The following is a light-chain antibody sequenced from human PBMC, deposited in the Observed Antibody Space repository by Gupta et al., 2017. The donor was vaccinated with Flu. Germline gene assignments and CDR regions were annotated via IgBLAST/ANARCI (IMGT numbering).Light chain of an antibody. J-gene: IGKJ1*01. CDR3: QQEYNVHRTWT. CDR2: GAS. V-gene: IGKV3-7*04. Sequence: PGERVTLSCRASQSVSSSYLTWYQQKPGQAPRLRIYGASTRAKSIKARFSGSGVGTDFNLTISSRQPEDFAVYYCQQEYNVHRTWTFGQGTKVEIK. CDR1: QSVSSSY.